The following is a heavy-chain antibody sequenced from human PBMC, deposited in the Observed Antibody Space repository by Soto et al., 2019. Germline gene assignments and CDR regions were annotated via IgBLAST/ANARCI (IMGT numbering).Heavy chain of an antibody. J-gene: IGHJ6*02. CDR1: GYTFTSYG. D-gene: IGHD3-22*01. CDR2: IIPIFGTA. CDR3: ARSDVSGRARIVVVTDYYYYGMDV. Sequence: GASVKVSCQASGYTFTSYGISWVRQAPGQGLEWMGGIIPIFGTANYAQKFQGRVTITADKSTSTAYMELSSLRSEDTAVYYCARSDVSGRARIVVVTDYYYYGMDVWGQGTTVTVSS. V-gene: IGHV1-69*06.